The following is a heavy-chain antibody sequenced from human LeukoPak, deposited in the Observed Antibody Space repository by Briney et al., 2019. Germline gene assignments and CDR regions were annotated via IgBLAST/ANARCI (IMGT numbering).Heavy chain of an antibody. CDR2: INPSGGST. CDR3: ARGIAARRNWFDP. Sequence: ASVKVSCKASGYTFNGYYMHWVRQAPGQGLEWMGTINPSGGSTSYAQKFQGRVTMTRDTSTSTVYMELSSLRSEDTAVYYCARGIAARRNWFDPWGQGTLVTVSS. D-gene: IGHD6-6*01. J-gene: IGHJ5*02. V-gene: IGHV1-46*02. CDR1: GYTFNGYY.